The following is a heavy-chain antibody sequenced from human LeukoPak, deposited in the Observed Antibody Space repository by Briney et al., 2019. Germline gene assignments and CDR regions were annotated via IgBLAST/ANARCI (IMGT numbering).Heavy chain of an antibody. CDR3: AKGGGYGYYFDY. J-gene: IGHJ4*02. Sequence: GRSLRLSCAASGFTFSSYGMHWVRQAPGKGLEWVAFIRYDGSNKYYADSVKGRFSISTDNSKNTLYLQMNSLRAEDTAVYYCAKGGGYGYYFDYWGQGTLVTVSS. V-gene: IGHV3-30*02. D-gene: IGHD3-16*01. CDR1: GFTFSSYG. CDR2: IRYDGSNK.